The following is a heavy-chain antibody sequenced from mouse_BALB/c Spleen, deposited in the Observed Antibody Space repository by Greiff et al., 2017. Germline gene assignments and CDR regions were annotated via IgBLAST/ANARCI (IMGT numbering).Heavy chain of an antibody. CDR3: ARGEGDYYGSRDWYFDV. V-gene: IGHV5-17*02. CDR2: ISSGSSTI. Sequence: EVQRVESGGGLVQPGGSRKLSCAASGFTFSSFGMHWVRQAPEKGLEWVAYISSGSSTIYYADTVKGRFTISRDNPKNTLFLQMTSLRSEDTAMYYCARGEGDYYGSRDWYFDVWGAGTTVTVSS. D-gene: IGHD1-1*01. J-gene: IGHJ1*01. CDR1: GFTFSSFG.